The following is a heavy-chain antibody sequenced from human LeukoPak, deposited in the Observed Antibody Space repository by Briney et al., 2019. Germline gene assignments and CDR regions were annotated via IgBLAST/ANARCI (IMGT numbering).Heavy chain of an antibody. CDR2: ISGSGGST. J-gene: IGHJ4*02. CDR3: AKDRPPGWSGHLYYFDY. CDR1: GFTVSNNY. V-gene: IGHV3-23*01. Sequence: GGSLRLSCAVSGFTVSNNYMSWVRQAPGKGLEWVSAISGSGGSTYYADSVKGRFTISRDNSKNTLYLQMNSLRAEDTAVYYCAKDRPPGWSGHLYYFDYWGQGTLVTVSS. D-gene: IGHD3-3*01.